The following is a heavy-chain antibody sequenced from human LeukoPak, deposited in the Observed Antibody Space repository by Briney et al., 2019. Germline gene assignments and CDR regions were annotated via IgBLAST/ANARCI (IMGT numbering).Heavy chain of an antibody. J-gene: IGHJ6*03. CDR2: SFPGDSGT. CDR3: ARHSQRGIRTTGSNMDV. V-gene: IGHV5-51*01. Sequence: ESLQISCRGAGDSSTSCWIGWGRRMPPKGLEWRGMSFPGDSGTRYSPSFQSQVTISADKSISTASLQWSSLTAADTAMYYCARHSQRGIRTTGSNMDVWGKGTTVTVS. CDR1: GDSSTSCW. D-gene: IGHD3-16*01.